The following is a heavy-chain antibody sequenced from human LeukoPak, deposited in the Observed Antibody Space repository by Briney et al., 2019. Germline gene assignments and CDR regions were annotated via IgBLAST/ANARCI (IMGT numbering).Heavy chain of an antibody. Sequence: GGSLRLSCAASGFTFSSYSMNWVRQAPGKGLEWVSSISSSSSYIYYADSVKGRFTISRDNAKNSLYPQMNSLRAEDTAVYYCARLIDIVVVTAIRDFDYWGQGTLVTVSS. J-gene: IGHJ4*02. CDR2: ISSSSSYI. V-gene: IGHV3-21*01. CDR1: GFTFSSYS. D-gene: IGHD2-21*02. CDR3: ARLIDIVVVTAIRDFDY.